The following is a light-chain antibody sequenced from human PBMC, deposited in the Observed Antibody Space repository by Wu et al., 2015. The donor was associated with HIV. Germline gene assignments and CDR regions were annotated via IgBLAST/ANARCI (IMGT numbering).Light chain of an antibody. CDR3: QQYDGSPRT. V-gene: IGKV3-11*01. CDR1: QSVSSY. J-gene: IGKJ1*01. Sequence: EIVLTQSPATLSLSPGERATLSCRASQSVSSYLAWYQQKPGQAPRLLIYDASNRATGIPARFSGSGSGTDFTLTISSLEPEDFAVYYCQQYDGSPRTFGQGTRVEMK. CDR2: DAS.